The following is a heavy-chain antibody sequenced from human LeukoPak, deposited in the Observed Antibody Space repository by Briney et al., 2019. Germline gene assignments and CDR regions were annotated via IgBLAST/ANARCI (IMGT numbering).Heavy chain of an antibody. CDR1: GGSISSGGYY. Sequence: SQTLSLTCTLSGGSISSGGYYWSWIRQHPGKGLEWIGYIYYSGSTYYNPSLKSRVTISVDTSKNQFSLKLSSVTAADTAVYYCARVGVNDSSGYHIVYFDYWGQGTLVTVSS. V-gene: IGHV4-31*03. CDR2: IYYSGST. D-gene: IGHD3-22*01. J-gene: IGHJ4*02. CDR3: ARVGVNDSSGYHIVYFDY.